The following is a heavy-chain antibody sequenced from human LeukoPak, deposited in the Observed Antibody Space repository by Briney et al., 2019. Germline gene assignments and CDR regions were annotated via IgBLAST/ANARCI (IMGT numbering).Heavy chain of an antibody. Sequence: SETLSLTCTVSGYSISSGYYWGWIRQPPGKGLEWIGNIYHSERTHYNPSLKSRVTISVDTSKNQFSLKLSSVTAADTAVYYCARRELAYCGGDCYSKAFDIWGQGTMVTVSS. CDR1: GYSISSGYY. J-gene: IGHJ3*02. CDR2: IYHSERT. CDR3: ARRELAYCGGDCYSKAFDI. D-gene: IGHD2-21*02. V-gene: IGHV4-38-2*02.